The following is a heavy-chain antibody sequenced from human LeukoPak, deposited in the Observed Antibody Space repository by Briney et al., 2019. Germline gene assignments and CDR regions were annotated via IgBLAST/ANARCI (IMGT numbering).Heavy chain of an antibody. CDR3: ARDWYSSSRTYYMDV. D-gene: IGHD6-13*01. Sequence: ASVKVSCKASGGTFSSYAISWVRQAPGQGLEWMGIINPSGGSTSYAQKFQGRVTMTRDTSTSTVYMELSSLRSEDTAVYYCARDWYSSSRTYYMDVWGKGTTVTISS. CDR2: INPSGGST. J-gene: IGHJ6*03. CDR1: GGTFSSYA. V-gene: IGHV1-46*01.